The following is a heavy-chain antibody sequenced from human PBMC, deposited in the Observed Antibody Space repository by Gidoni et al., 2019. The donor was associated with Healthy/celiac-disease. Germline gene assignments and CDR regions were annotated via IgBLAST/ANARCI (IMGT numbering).Heavy chain of an antibody. CDR1: GFTFSSYS. CDR3: AREGVVVVAATGRYYYYYGMDV. Sequence: EVQLVESGGGLVQPGGSLRLSCAASGFTFSSYSMNWVSQAPGKGLEWVSYISSSSSTIYYADSVKGRFTISRDNAKNSLYLQMNSLRDEDTAVYYCAREGVVVVAATGRYYYYYGMDVWGQGTTVTVSS. J-gene: IGHJ6*02. CDR2: ISSSSSTI. D-gene: IGHD2-15*01. V-gene: IGHV3-48*02.